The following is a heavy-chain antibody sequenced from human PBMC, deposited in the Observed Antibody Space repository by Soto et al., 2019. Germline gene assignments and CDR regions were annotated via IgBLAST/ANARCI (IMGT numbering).Heavy chain of an antibody. Sequence: QVQLVQSGAEVKKPGSSVKVSCRASGGTFSGYGFIWVRQASGQGLEWMGGIISIFGTPYYAQKFQGRVTISADESTSTAYMEVSSLRREDTAVYFCARGVSSGWFDYWGQGTLVTVSS. V-gene: IGHV1-69*01. CDR3: ARGVSSGWFDY. D-gene: IGHD6-19*01. CDR1: GGTFSGYG. CDR2: IISIFGTP. J-gene: IGHJ4*02.